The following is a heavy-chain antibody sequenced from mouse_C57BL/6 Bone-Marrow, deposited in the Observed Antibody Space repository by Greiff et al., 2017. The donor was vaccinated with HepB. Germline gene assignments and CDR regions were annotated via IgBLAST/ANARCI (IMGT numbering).Heavy chain of an antibody. CDR2: ISNGGGST. V-gene: IGHV5-12*01. Sequence: EVMLVESGGGLVQPGGSLKLSCAASGFTFSDYYMYWVRQTPEKRLEWVAYISNGGGSTYYPDTVKGRFTISRDNAKNTLYLQMSRLKSEDTAMYYCARGAAQALFAYWGQGTLVTVSA. D-gene: IGHD3-2*02. J-gene: IGHJ3*01. CDR3: ARGAAQALFAY. CDR1: GFTFSDYY.